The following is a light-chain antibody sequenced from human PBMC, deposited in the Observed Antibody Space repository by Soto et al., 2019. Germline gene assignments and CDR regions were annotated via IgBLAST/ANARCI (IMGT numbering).Light chain of an antibody. CDR3: QQYNSYSPT. Sequence: DIQMTQSPSTLSGSVGDRVTITCRASQTISTWLAWHQQEPGKAPKLLIHKASSLQSGVPSRFSGSGSGTDFTLTISSLHPDDFATYYCQQYNSYSPTFGQGTKVDIK. CDR2: KAS. V-gene: IGKV1-5*03. CDR1: QTISTW. J-gene: IGKJ1*01.